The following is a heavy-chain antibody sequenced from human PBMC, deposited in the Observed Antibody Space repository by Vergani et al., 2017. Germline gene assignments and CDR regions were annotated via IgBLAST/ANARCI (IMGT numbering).Heavy chain of an antibody. Sequence: EVQLVESGGGLVQPGGSLRLSCAASGFTFSSYWMHWVRHAPGKELVWVSRINSDGSSTSYADSVKGRFTISRDNAKNTLYLQTNSLRAEDTAVYYCARAPIAARLLLDYWGQGTLVTVSS. CDR3: ARAPIAARLLLDY. D-gene: IGHD6-6*01. CDR1: GFTFSSYW. J-gene: IGHJ4*02. CDR2: INSDGSST. V-gene: IGHV3-74*01.